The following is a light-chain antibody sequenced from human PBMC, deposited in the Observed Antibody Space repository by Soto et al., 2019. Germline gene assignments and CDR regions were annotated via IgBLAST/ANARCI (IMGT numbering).Light chain of an antibody. CDR3: VLYMGSGIWV. J-gene: IGLJ2*01. Sequence: QTVVTQEPSFSVSPGGTVTLTCGLSSGSVSTSYYPSWYQQTPGQAPRMLIYSTSTRSSGVPDRFSGSILGNRAALTITGAQTDDESDYYCVLYMGSGIWVFGGGTKVTVL. CDR1: SGSVSTSYY. V-gene: IGLV8-61*01. CDR2: STS.